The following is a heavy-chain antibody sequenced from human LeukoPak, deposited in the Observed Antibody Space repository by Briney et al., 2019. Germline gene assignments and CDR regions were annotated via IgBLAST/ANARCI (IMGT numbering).Heavy chain of an antibody. V-gene: IGHV3-23*01. CDR1: GFTFSSYA. Sequence: AGGSLRLSCAASGFTFSSYAMSWVRQAPGKGLEWVSAISGSGGSTYYADSVKGRFTISRDNSKSTLYVRMNSLRAEDTAVYYCAKSTSFYLDSWGQGTLVTVSS. CDR3: AKSTSFYLDS. CDR2: ISGSGGST. J-gene: IGHJ4*02.